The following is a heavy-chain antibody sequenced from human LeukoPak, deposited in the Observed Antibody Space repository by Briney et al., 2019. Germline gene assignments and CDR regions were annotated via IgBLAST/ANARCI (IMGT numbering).Heavy chain of an antibody. CDR1: GDSTNTYF. CDR2: IYYTGTT. D-gene: IGHD4-17*01. Sequence: PSETLSLTCTMSGDSTNTYFWSWIRQPPGKGLEWIGYIYYTGTTNYNPSLKSRVTISVDTSKNQFSLRLSPVTAADTAVYYCASKSSDHGELRFDYWGQGTLVTVSS. V-gene: IGHV4-59*01. J-gene: IGHJ4*02. CDR3: ASKSSDHGELRFDY.